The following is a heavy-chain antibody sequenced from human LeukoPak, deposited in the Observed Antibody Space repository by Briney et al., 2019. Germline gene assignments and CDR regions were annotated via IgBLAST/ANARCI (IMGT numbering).Heavy chain of an antibody. CDR3: AVLDSSGFPDY. Sequence: GGSLRLSCAASGFTFSSYSMNWVRQAPGKGLGWVSSISSSSTYIYYADSVKGRFTISRDNAKNSLYLQMNSLRAEDTAVYCCAVLDSSGFPDYWGQGTLVTVSS. V-gene: IGHV3-21*01. CDR2: ISSSSTYI. D-gene: IGHD3-22*01. CDR1: GFTFSSYS. J-gene: IGHJ4*02.